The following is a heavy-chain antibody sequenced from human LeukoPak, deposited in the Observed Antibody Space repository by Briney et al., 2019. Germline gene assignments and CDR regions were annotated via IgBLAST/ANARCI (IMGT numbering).Heavy chain of an antibody. V-gene: IGHV3-48*04. CDR3: AAEGLLWFGELHANGMDV. D-gene: IGHD3-10*01. J-gene: IGHJ6*02. Sequence: PSGGSLRLSCAASGFTFSSYSMNWVRQAPGKGLEWVSYISSSSTTIYYADSVKGRFTISRDNAKNSLYLQMNSLRAEDTAVYYCAAEGLLWFGELHANGMDVWGQGTTVTVSS. CDR1: GFTFSSYS. CDR2: ISSSSTTI.